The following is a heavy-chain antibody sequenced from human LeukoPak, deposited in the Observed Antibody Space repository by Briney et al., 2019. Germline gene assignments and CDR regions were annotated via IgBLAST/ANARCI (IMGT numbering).Heavy chain of an antibody. J-gene: IGHJ4*02. CDR3: ARGGTQLTFPV. CDR1: GGSISSGGYY. D-gene: IGHD4/OR15-4a*01. Sequence: PSQTLSLTCTVSGGSISSGGYYWSWIRQHPGKGLEWIGYIYYSGSTYYNPSLKNRVTISVDTSKDQFSLKLSSVTAADTAVYYCARGGTQLTFPVWGQGTLVTVSS. V-gene: IGHV4-31*03. CDR2: IYYSGST.